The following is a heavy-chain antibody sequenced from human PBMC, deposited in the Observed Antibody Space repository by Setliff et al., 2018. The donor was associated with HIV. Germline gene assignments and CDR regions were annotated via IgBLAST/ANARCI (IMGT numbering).Heavy chain of an antibody. D-gene: IGHD2-2*01. CDR2: ISSSSSTI. Sequence: GSLRLSCAASGFTFSNAWMNWVRQAPGKGLEWVSYISSSSSTIYYADSVKGRFSISRDNSKNTLYLQMNSLRPEDTAVYYCARGGMGYCSSTSCHMDVWGKGTTVTVSS. CDR1: GFTFSNAW. J-gene: IGHJ6*03. CDR3: ARGGMGYCSSTSCHMDV. V-gene: IGHV3-48*01.